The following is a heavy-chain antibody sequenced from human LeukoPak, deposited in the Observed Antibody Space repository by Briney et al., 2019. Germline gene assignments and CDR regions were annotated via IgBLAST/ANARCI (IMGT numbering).Heavy chain of an antibody. D-gene: IGHD6-13*01. CDR1: GGSISSGGYS. J-gene: IGHJ4*02. Sequence: SQTLSLTCAVSGGSISSGGYSWSWIRQPPGKGLEWIGYIYHSGSTYYNPSLKSRVTISVDRSKNQFSLKLSSVTAADTAVYYCASSYSSSWYESDYWGQGTLVTVSS. CDR3: ASSYSSSWYESDY. V-gene: IGHV4-30-2*01. CDR2: IYHSGST.